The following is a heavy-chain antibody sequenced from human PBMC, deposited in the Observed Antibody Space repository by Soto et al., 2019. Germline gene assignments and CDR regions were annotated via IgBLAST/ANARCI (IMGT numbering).Heavy chain of an antibody. CDR3: SRGHEVRATFYYHYAMDV. V-gene: IGHV4-34*01. D-gene: IGHD3-10*01. CDR1: GGSCSGYY. Sequence: PSETLSVTCAVYGGSCSGYYWSWIRQPPGNGLEWIGEINHRGSTNYNPSLKSRVTISVDTSKNQFSLKLTSVTAADTAVYYCSRGHEVRATFYYHYAMDVWGQGTTVTVSS. J-gene: IGHJ6*02. CDR2: INHRGST.